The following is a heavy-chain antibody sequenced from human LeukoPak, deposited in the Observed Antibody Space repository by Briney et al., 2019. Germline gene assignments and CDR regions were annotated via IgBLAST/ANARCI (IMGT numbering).Heavy chain of an antibody. J-gene: IGHJ6*02. CDR3: ARDRSLSWDV. V-gene: IGHV3-66*01. CDR1: GFTVSSNY. CDR2: VYSGGST. Sequence: GGSLRLSCAASGFTVSSNYMSWVRQAPGKGLEWVSVVYSGGSTYYADSVKGRLTISRDNSKNTLYLQMNSLRAEDTAVYYCARDRSLSWDVWGQGTTVTVSS.